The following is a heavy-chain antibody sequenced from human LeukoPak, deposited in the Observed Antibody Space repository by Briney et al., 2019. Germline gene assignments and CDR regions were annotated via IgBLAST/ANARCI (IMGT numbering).Heavy chain of an antibody. CDR2: INPSGGST. V-gene: IGHV1-46*01. CDR3: AREENWNDKLGAFDI. Sequence: ASVKVSCKASGYTFTSYYMHWVRQAPGQGLEWMGIINPSGGSTSYAQKFQGRVTMTRDTSTSTVYMELSSLRSEDTAVYYCAREENWNDKLGAFDIWGQGTMVTVSS. J-gene: IGHJ3*02. CDR1: GYTFTSYY. D-gene: IGHD1-1*01.